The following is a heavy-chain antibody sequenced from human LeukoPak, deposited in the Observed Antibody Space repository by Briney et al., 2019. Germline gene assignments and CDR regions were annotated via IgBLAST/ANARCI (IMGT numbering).Heavy chain of an antibody. CDR3: ARGASCSSTSCPDYYYMDV. CDR1: GFTFSDYY. J-gene: IGHJ6*03. D-gene: IGHD2-2*01. V-gene: IGHV3-11*06. Sequence: GGSLRLSCAASGFTFSDYYMSWIRQAPGKGLEWVSSITSSSSYIYYAESVKGRFTISRDNAKNSLYLQMNSLRAEDTAVYYCARGASCSSTSCPDYYYMDVWGKGTTVTVSS. CDR2: ITSSSSYI.